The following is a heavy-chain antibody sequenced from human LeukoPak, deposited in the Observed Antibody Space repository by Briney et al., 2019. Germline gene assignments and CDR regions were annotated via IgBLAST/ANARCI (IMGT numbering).Heavy chain of an antibody. J-gene: IGHJ6*03. D-gene: IGHD3-10*01. Sequence: TLSLTCTVSGGSISSGSYYWSWVRQPAGKGLEWIGRIYTSGSTNYNPSLKSRVTISVDTSKNQFSLKLSSVTAADTAVYYCARDLPLITMGRQYYYYYMDVWGKGTTVTVSS. CDR1: GGSISSGSYY. CDR3: ARDLPLITMGRQYYYYYMDV. CDR2: IYTSGST. V-gene: IGHV4-61*02.